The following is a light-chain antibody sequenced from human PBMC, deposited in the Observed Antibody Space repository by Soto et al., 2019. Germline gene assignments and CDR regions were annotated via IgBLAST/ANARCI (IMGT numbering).Light chain of an antibody. V-gene: IGLV2-8*01. Sequence: QSALTQPPSASGSPGQSVTISCTGTSSDVGAYKYVSWYQQYPGKAPKLMIYEVSKRPSGVPDRFSGSKSGNTASLIVSGLQAEDEADYSCTSYVGSDIWVFGGGTKVTVL. CDR1: SSDVGAYKY. CDR2: EVS. J-gene: IGLJ3*02. CDR3: TSYVGSDIWV.